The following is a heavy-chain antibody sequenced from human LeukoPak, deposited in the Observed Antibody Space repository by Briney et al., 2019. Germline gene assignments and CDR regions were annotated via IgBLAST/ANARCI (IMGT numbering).Heavy chain of an antibody. V-gene: IGHV4-30-4*01. D-gene: IGHD3-10*01. CDR3: ARGGLGPAAIRGVIID. Sequence: SQXXSLTCNVSGESIGSGDHYWRWIRQPPGRGLEWIGYIYYTGRTYYNPSLRSRVKISEDTSKNQFSLKLTSVTAADTAVYYCARGGLGPAAIRGVIIDWGQGTLVTVSS. CDR1: GESIGSGDHY. J-gene: IGHJ1*01. CDR2: IYYTGRT.